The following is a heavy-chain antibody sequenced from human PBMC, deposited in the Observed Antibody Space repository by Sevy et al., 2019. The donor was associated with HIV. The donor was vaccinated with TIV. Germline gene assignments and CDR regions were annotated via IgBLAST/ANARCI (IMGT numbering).Heavy chain of an antibody. Sequence: GGSLRLSCAASGFTFSNAWMSWVRQAPGKGLEWVGRIKSKTDGGTTDYAAPVKGRFTISRDDSKNTLYLQMNSLKTEDTAVYYCTTEGNDSSGPFDYWGQGTLVTVSS. CDR3: TTEGNDSSGPFDY. CDR2: IKSKTDGGTT. J-gene: IGHJ4*02. CDR1: GFTFSNAW. V-gene: IGHV3-15*01. D-gene: IGHD3-22*01.